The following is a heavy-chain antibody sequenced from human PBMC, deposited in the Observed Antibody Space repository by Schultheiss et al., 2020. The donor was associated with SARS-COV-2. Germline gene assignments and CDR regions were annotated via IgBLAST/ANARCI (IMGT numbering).Heavy chain of an antibody. CDR3: ARDRGAVAGQGVDY. V-gene: IGHV3-33*08. CDR1: GFTFSSYA. J-gene: IGHJ4*02. Sequence: GGSLRLSCAASGFTFSSYAMHWVRQAPGKGLEWVAVIWYDGSNKYYADSVKGRFTISRDNSKNTLYLQMNSLRAEDTAVYYCARDRGAVAGQGVDYWGQGTLVTVSS. CDR2: IWYDGSNK. D-gene: IGHD6-19*01.